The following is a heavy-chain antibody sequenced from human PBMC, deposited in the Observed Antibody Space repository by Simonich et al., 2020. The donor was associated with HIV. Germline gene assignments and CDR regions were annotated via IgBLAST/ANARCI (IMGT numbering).Heavy chain of an antibody. CDR2: ISYDGRNK. CDR1: GFTFSSYA. V-gene: IGHV3-30*04. Sequence: QVQLVESGGGVVQPGRSLRLSCAASGFTFSSYAMHWVRQAPGKGLEWVAVISYDGRNKYYADSVKGRFTISRDNSKNTLYLQMNSLRAEDTAVYYCASGGSISSVWADDYWGQGTLVTVSS. CDR3: ASGGSISSVWADDY. J-gene: IGHJ4*02. D-gene: IGHD3-16*01.